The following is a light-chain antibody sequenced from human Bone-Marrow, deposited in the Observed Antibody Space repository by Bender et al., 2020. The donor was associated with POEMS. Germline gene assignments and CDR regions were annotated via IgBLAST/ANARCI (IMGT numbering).Light chain of an antibody. CDR3: QVWDSVSDHLV. CDR2: DAS. Sequence: VLTQPPSVSVAPGQPASITCAGDHPTTKSLHWYQRRPGQAPVLVVYDASDRPSGIPERFSGSSSATTATLTISRVEAGDEADYYCQVWDSVSDHLVFGGGTKLTVL. CDR1: HPTTKS. J-gene: IGLJ3*02. V-gene: IGLV3-21*02.